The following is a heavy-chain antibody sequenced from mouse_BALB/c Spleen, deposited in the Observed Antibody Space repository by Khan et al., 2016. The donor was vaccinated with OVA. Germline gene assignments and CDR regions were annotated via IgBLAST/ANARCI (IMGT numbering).Heavy chain of an antibody. J-gene: IGHJ4*01. V-gene: IGHV5-6-5*01. CDR3: NRLVDY. CDR2: INSGGST. CDR1: GFTFSSYA. Sequence: EVELVESGGGLVKPGGSLKLSCAASGFTFSSYAVSWIRQTPEKRLEWVASINSGGSTSYPDSVKGRFTISRDDARNILYVKMSSLRSEDTAMYWCNRLVDYWGQGTSVTVSS.